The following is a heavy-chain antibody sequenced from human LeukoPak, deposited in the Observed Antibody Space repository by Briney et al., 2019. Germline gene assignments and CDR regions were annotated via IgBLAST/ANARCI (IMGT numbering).Heavy chain of an antibody. CDR1: GFTFSSYG. J-gene: IGHJ1*01. CDR3: ARDTALPGYFQD. V-gene: IGHV3-33*01. D-gene: IGHD2-21*02. CDR2: IWYDGSNK. Sequence: GRSLRLSCAASGFTFSSYGMHWVRQAPGKGLEWVAVIWYDGSNKYYGDSAKGRFTISRDNPKNTLYLQMNSLRAEDTAVYYCARDTALPGYFQDWGQGTLVTVSS.